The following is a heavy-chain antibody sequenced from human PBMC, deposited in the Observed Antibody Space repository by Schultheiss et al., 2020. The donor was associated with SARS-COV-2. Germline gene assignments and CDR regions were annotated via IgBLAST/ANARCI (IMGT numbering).Heavy chain of an antibody. CDR3: AREVGGGYEGYYGMDV. Sequence: GGSLRLSCAASGFTFSSYAMSWVRQAPGKGLEWVSAISGSGGSTYYADSVKGRFTISRDNSKNTLYLQMNSLRAEDTAVYYCAREVGGGYEGYYGMDVWGQGTTVTVSS. V-gene: IGHV3-23*01. D-gene: IGHD5-12*01. CDR1: GFTFSSYA. J-gene: IGHJ6*02. CDR2: ISGSGGST.